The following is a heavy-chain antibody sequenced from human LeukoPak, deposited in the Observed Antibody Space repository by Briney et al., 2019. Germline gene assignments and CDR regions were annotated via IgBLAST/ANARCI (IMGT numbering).Heavy chain of an antibody. CDR2: INNDGSTT. CDR3: ARDPSAVAGYFDY. V-gene: IGHV3-74*01. J-gene: IGHJ4*02. CDR1: GFXXSSYW. D-gene: IGHD6-19*01. Sequence: PGXXLXXSCTAXGFXXSSYWMHWVRQAPGKGLVWVSRINNDGSTTNYVDSVKGRFTISRDNAKNTLYLQMNSLRAEDTAKYYCARDPSAVAGYFDYWGQGSLVTVSS.